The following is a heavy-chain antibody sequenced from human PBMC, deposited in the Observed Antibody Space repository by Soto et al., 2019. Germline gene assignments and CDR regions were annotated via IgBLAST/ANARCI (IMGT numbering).Heavy chain of an antibody. D-gene: IGHD6-13*01. CDR3: TKGWDYYYHGMDV. CDR1: GFTFSSYA. CDR2: ISGGGGGT. J-gene: IGHJ6*02. Sequence: GGSLRLSCAASGFTFSSYAMSWVRQAPGKGLEWVSAISGGGGGTSYADSVKGRFTISRDNSKNTLFLQMNRPRAEDTAVYYCTKGWDYYYHGMDVWGQGTTVTVSS. V-gene: IGHV3-23*01.